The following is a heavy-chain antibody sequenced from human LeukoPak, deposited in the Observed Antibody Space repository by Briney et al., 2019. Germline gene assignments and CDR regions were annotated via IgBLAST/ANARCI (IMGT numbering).Heavy chain of an antibody. D-gene: IGHD6-19*01. V-gene: IGHV4-39*01. CDR3: ARGRSSGWYYYMDV. Sequence: SETLSLTCTVSCGSISSSRYYWGWIRQPPGKGLEWIGSIYYSGSTYYNPSLKSRVTKSVDTSKNQFSLKLSSVTAADTAVYYGARGRSSGWYYYMDVWGKGTTVTVSS. CDR1: CGSISSSRYY. CDR2: IYYSGST. J-gene: IGHJ6*03.